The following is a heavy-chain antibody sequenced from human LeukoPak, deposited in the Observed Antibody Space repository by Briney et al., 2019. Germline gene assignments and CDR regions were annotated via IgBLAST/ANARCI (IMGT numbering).Heavy chain of an antibody. CDR3: ARELGVGVIGDAFDI. D-gene: IGHD3-22*01. CDR1: GFTFNKHW. CDR2: INNNGDTT. V-gene: IGHV3-74*01. Sequence: GGSLRLSCAASGFTFNKHWIHWVRQGPGKGLMWVSRINNNGDTTTYADPVKGRFTISRDNANSTVYLQMNGLRAEDTAVYYCARELGVGVIGDAFDIWGQGTVVTVSS. J-gene: IGHJ3*02.